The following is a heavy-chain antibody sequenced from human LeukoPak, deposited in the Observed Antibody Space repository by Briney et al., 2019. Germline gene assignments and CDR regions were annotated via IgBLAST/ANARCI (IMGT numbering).Heavy chain of an antibody. CDR1: GGSISSYY. CDR3: ARGATRYYYYYMDV. Sequence: SETLSLTCTVSGGSISSYYWSLIRQPPGKGLEWIGYIYYSGSTNYNPSLKSRVTISVDTSKNQFSLKLSSVTAADTAVYYCARGATRYYYYYMDVWGKGTTVTVSS. V-gene: IGHV4-59*01. J-gene: IGHJ6*03. D-gene: IGHD5-12*01. CDR2: IYYSGST.